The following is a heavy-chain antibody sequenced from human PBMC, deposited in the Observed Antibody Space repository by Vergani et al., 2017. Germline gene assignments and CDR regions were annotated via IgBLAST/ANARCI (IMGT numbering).Heavy chain of an antibody. V-gene: IGHV4-34*10. CDR2: INHSGTI. Sequence: QVQLQESGPGLVKPSETLSLTCAVYGGSLSGYYWSWIRLAPGKGLEWIGEINHSGTINYNPTLKSPFNVSIDTSRDHFSLKLRSVSAADTAVYYCARAPNHSGYYYMDVWGKGTTVTVSS. CDR1: GGSLSGYY. D-gene: IGHD1-26*01. J-gene: IGHJ6*03. CDR3: ARAPNHSGYYYMDV.